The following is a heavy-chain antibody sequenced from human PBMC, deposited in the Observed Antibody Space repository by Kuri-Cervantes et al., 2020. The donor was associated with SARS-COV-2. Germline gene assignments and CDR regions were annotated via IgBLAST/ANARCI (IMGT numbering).Heavy chain of an antibody. CDR3: ARDDSFDY. Sequence: LSLTCAASGFTVSSYAMHWVRQAPGKGLEWVAVISYDGSNKYYADSVKGRFTISRDNAKNSLYLQMNSLRAEDTAVYYCARDDSFDYWGQGTLVTVSS. CDR1: GFTVSSYA. J-gene: IGHJ4*02. CDR2: ISYDGSNK. V-gene: IGHV3-30-3*01.